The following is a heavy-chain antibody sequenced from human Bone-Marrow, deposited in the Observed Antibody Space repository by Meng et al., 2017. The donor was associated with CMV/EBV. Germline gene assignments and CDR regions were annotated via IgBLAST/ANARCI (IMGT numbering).Heavy chain of an antibody. CDR3: ARDQTGTTFDWFDP. Sequence: SVKVSCKASGGTFSSYAISWVRQAPGQGLEWMGGIIPIFGTANYAQKFQGRVTITTDESTSTAYMELSSLRSEDTAVYYCARDQTGTTFDWFDPWGQGTLVTVYS. D-gene: IGHD1-7*01. V-gene: IGHV1-69*05. J-gene: IGHJ5*02. CDR2: IIPIFGTA. CDR1: GGTFSSYA.